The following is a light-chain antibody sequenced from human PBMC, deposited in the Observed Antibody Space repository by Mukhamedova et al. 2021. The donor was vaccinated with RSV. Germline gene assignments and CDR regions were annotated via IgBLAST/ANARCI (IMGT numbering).Light chain of an antibody. CDR3: QAWDSSTVV. CDR2: HDS. V-gene: IGLV3-1*01. Sequence: GQTASITCSGDKLGDKYACWYQQKPGQSPVLVIYHDSKRPSGIPERFSGSNSGNTATLTISGTQAMDEADYYCQAWDSSTVVFGGG. J-gene: IGLJ2*01. CDR1: KLGDKY.